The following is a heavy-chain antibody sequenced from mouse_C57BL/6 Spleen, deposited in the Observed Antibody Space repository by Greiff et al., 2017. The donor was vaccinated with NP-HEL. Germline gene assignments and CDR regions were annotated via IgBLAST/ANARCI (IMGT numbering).Heavy chain of an antibody. D-gene: IGHD1-1*01. Sequence: QVQLQQPGAELVKPGASVKLSCKASGYTFTSYWMHWVKQRPGQGLEWIGMIHPNSGSTNYNEKFKSKATLTVDKSSSPAYMQLSSLTSEYSAVYYCARPPITTVVDWYFDVWGTGTTVTVSS. J-gene: IGHJ1*03. CDR1: GYTFTSYW. CDR2: IHPNSGST. V-gene: IGHV1-64*01. CDR3: ARPPITTVVDWYFDV.